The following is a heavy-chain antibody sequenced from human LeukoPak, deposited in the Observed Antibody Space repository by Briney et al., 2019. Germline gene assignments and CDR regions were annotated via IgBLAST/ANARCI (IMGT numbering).Heavy chain of an antibody. D-gene: IGHD3-22*01. CDR3: ARDGYYYDSSGYYSDY. CDR2: ISSSGSTI. J-gene: IGHJ4*02. Sequence: GGSLRLSCAASGFTFSDYYMSWIRQAPGKGLEWVSYISSSGSTIYCADSVKGRFTISRDNAKNSLYLQMNSLRAEDTAVYYCARDGYYYDSSGYYSDYWGQGTLVTVSS. CDR1: GFTFSDYY. V-gene: IGHV3-11*01.